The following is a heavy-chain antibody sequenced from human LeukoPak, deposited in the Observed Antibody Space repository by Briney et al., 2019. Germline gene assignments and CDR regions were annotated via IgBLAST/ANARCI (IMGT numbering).Heavy chain of an antibody. CDR2: IYTSGST. CDR3: ARGVSSGWLFDY. J-gene: IGHJ4*02. CDR1: GGSISSYY. Sequence: SETLSLTCTVSGGSISSYYWSWIRQPAGKGLEWIGHIYTSGSTIYNPSLKSRVTMSVDTSKNQFSLKLSSVTAADTAVYYCARGVSSGWLFDYWGQGTLVTVSS. V-gene: IGHV4-4*07. D-gene: IGHD6-19*01.